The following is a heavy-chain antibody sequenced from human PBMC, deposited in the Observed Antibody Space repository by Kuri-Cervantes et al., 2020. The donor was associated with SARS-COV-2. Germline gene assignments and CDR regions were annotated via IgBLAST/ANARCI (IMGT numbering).Heavy chain of an antibody. CDR1: GFTFSSYS. V-gene: IGHV3-21*01. Sequence: GESLKISCAASGFTFSSYSMNWVRQAPGTGLEWVSSISSSSSYIYYADSVKGRFTISRDNAKNSLYLQMNSLRAEDTAVYYCARGWDHYYYYYMDVWGKGTTVTVSS. J-gene: IGHJ6*03. CDR2: ISSSSSYI. D-gene: IGHD1-26*01. CDR3: ARGWDHYYYYYMDV.